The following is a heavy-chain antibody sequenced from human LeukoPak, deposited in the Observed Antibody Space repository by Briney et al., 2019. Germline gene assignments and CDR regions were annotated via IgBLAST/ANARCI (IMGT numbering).Heavy chain of an antibody. J-gene: IGHJ4*02. Sequence: PSETLSLTCAVCGGSFSGYYWKWLGQLPGKGLEWIGEINDRGITNYNPSLASRVTIFADTSKKKFSLKQTSVTAADTAVYYCARDPTTVFQISYYFDFWGQGTLVTASS. CDR2: INDRGIT. CDR3: ARDPTTVFQISYYFDF. V-gene: IGHV4-34*01. D-gene: IGHD4-17*01. CDR1: GGSFSGYY.